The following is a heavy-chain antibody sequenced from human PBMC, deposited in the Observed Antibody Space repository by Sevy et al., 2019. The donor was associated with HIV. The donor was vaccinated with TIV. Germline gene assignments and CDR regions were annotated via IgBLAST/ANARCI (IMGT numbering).Heavy chain of an antibody. CDR2: ISGFGNT. V-gene: IGHV3-23*01. D-gene: IGHD3-22*01. CDR1: GFTFNTHV. CDR3: AKVLNPALESMMEVTVRSLKGFDV. Sequence: GESLKISCAASGFTFNTHVMNWVRQAPGKGLEWVSSISGFGNTYYADSVRGRFTISRDNAKNTLYLQMNSLRADDTAVYYCAKVLNPALESMMEVTVRSLKGFDVWGQGTMVTVS. J-gene: IGHJ3*01.